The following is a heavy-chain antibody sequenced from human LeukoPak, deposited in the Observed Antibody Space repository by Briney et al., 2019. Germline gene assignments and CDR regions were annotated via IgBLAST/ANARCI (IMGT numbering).Heavy chain of an antibody. Sequence: GSLRLSCAASGFTFSGSAMHWVRQPPGKGLEWIGSIYYSGSTYYNPSLKSRVTISVDTSKNQFSLKLSSVTAADTAVYYCARVIKVTMITSGGAFDIWGQGTMVTVSS. CDR3: ARVIKVTMITSGGAFDI. J-gene: IGHJ3*02. D-gene: IGHD3-22*01. CDR2: IYYSGST. V-gene: IGHV4-39*07. CDR1: GFTFSGSA.